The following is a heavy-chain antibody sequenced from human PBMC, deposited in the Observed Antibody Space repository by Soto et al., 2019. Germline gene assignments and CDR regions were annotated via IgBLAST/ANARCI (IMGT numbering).Heavy chain of an antibody. CDR2: IGTAGDT. CDR1: GFTFSSYD. Sequence: GGSLRLSCAASGFTFSSYDMHWVRQATGKGLEWVSAIGTAGDTYYPGSVKGRFTISRENAKNSLYLQMNSLAAGDTAVYYCARSRGDYSNYYYYYMDVWGKGTTVTVSS. D-gene: IGHD4-4*01. CDR3: ARSRGDYSNYYYYYMDV. V-gene: IGHV3-13*01. J-gene: IGHJ6*03.